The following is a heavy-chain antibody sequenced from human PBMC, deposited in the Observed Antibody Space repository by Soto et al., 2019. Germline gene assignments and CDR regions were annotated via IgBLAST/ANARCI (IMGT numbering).Heavy chain of an antibody. CDR2: IYYDGSNK. V-gene: IGHV3-33*01. J-gene: IGHJ6*02. CDR1: GFTFSSYG. CDR3: ASEYCSGGSCYYYGMDV. D-gene: IGHD2-15*01. Sequence: PGGSLRLSCAASGFTFSSYGMHWVRQAPGKGLEWVAVIYYDGSNKYYADSVKGRFTISRDNSKNTLYLQMNSLRAEDTAVYYCASEYCSGGSCYYYGMDVWGQGTTVTVSS.